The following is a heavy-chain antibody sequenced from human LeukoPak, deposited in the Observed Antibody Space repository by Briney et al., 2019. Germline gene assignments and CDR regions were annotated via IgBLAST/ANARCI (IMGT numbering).Heavy chain of an antibody. D-gene: IGHD5-18*01. Sequence: ASVKVSCKVSGKTLSDLSIHWLRQPPGKGLEWLGGSDPEDGERIYAQMFQGRVTMTEDTSIDTTYMELSSLRSEDTAVYYCVTGFTTMAVDYFDYWGQGTLVTVSP. CDR2: SDPEDGER. V-gene: IGHV1-24*01. J-gene: IGHJ4*02. CDR1: GKTLSDLS. CDR3: VTGFTTMAVDYFDY.